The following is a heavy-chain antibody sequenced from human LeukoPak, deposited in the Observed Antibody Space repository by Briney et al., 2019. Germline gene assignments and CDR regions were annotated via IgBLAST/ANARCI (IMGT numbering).Heavy chain of an antibody. CDR3: ARAICSSTSCYSYYFDY. CDR2: IYYSGST. J-gene: IGHJ4*02. Sequence: SETLSLTCTVSGGSISSYYWSWIRQPPGKGLEWIGYIYYSGSTNYNPSLKSRVTISVDTSKNQFSLKLSSVTAADTAVYYCARAICSSTSCYSYYFDYWGQGTLVTVSS. V-gene: IGHV4-59*01. CDR1: GGSISSYY. D-gene: IGHD2-2*01.